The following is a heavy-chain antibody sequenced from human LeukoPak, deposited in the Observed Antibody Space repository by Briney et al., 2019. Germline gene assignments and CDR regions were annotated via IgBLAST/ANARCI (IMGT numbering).Heavy chain of an antibody. V-gene: IGHV4-34*01. CDR2: INHSGST. Sequence: SETLSLTCAVYGGSFSGYYWGWIRQPPGKGLEWIGEINHSGSTNYNPSLKSRVTISVDTSKNQFSLKLSSVTAADTAVYYCARGRVRWELPGRWYFDYWGQGTLVTVSS. D-gene: IGHD1-26*01. CDR1: GGSFSGYY. CDR3: ARGRVRWELPGRWYFDY. J-gene: IGHJ4*02.